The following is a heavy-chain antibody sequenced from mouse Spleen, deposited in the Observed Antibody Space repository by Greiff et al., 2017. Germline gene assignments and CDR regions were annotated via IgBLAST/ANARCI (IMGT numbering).Heavy chain of an antibody. V-gene: IGHV1-72*01. CDR2: INLNSGGT. CDR3: ARWEYFDV. CDR1: GYTFTSYW. J-gene: IGHJ1*01. Sequence: QVQLKQPGAELVKPGASVKLSCKASGYTFTSYWMHWVRQRPGRGLDWVGSINLNSGGTKYKKNFKSKATLTVDKPYSTAYMQISSLTSEDSAVYYCARWEYFDVWGAGTTVTVSS. D-gene: IGHD4-1*01.